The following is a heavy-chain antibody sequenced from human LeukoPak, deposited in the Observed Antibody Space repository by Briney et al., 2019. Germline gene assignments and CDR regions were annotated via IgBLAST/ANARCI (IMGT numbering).Heavy chain of an antibody. V-gene: IGHV4-39*07. Sequence: SETLSLTCTVSGGSISSSSYYWGWIRQPPGKGLEWIGSIYYSGSTNYNPSLKSRVTISVDTSKNQFSLKLSSVTAADTAVYYCARTRRSVVVVAANVFHYYYYMDVWGKGTTVTVSS. CDR2: IYYSGST. CDR1: GGSISSSSYY. J-gene: IGHJ6*03. D-gene: IGHD2-15*01. CDR3: ARTRRSVVVVAANVFHYYYYMDV.